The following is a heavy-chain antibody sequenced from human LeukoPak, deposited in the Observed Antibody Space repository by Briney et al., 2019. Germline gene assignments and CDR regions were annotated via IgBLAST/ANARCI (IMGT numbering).Heavy chain of an antibody. CDR1: GGSISSYY. J-gene: IGHJ4*02. CDR2: IYYSGST. Sequence: PSETLSLTCTVSGGSISSYYWSWIRQPPGKGLEWIGYIYYSGSTNYNPSLKSRVTLSVDTSKNQFSLKLSSVTAADTAVYYCARGSEWLRMYYFDYWGQGTLVTVSS. D-gene: IGHD5-12*01. CDR3: ARGSEWLRMYYFDY. V-gene: IGHV4-59*01.